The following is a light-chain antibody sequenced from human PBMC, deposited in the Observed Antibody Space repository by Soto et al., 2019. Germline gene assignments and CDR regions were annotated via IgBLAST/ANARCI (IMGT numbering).Light chain of an antibody. J-gene: IGKJ5*01. CDR3: QQANSFPIT. CDR1: QSISSW. V-gene: IGKV1-12*01. CDR2: DAS. Sequence: ASVGDRVTITCRASQSISSWLAWYQQKPGKAPKLLIYDASSLESGVPSRFSGSGSGTDFTLTISSLQPEDFATYYCQQANSFPITFGQGTRLEI.